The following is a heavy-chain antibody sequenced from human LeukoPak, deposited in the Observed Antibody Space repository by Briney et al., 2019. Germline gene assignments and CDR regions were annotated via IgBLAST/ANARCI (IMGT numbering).Heavy chain of an antibody. CDR1: GGSISSSSYY. V-gene: IGHV4-39*01. Sequence: PSETLSLTCTVSGGSISSSSYYWGWIRQPPGKGLEWIGSIYYSGSTYYNPSLKSRITISVDTSKNQFSLKLSSVTAADTAVYYCARGRAYFDWGQGTLVTVSS. CDR2: IYYSGST. CDR3: ARGRAYFD. D-gene: IGHD3-9*01. J-gene: IGHJ4*02.